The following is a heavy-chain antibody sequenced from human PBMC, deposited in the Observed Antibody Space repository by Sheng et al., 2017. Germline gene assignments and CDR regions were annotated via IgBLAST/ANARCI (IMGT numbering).Heavy chain of an antibody. CDR2: INHSGST. V-gene: IGHV4-34*01. CDR1: GGSFSGYY. Sequence: QVQLQQWGAGLLKPSETLSLTCAVYGGSFSGYYWSWIRQPPGKGLEWIGEINHSGSTNYNPSLKSRVTISVDTSKNQFSLKLSSVTAADTAVYYCARAGYCSSTSCYPIYYYYVWTSWAKGPRSPSP. D-gene: IGHD2-2*01. CDR3: ARAGYCSSTSCYPIYYYYVWTS. J-gene: IGHJ6*02.